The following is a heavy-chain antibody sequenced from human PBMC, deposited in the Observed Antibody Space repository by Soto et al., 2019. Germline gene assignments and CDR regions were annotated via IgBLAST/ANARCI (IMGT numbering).Heavy chain of an antibody. CDR1: GFTFRSYA. CDR3: AKEWTPRRAFDH. CDR2: ISGSGDKT. Sequence: GGSLRLSCKASGFTFRSYAMSWVRHTPRKGLEWVSSISGSGDKTYYADSVKGRFTFSRDNSKNTLFLQMDNLRVEDTAVYYCAKEWTPRRAFDHWGQGTLVTVS. D-gene: IGHD5-12*01. J-gene: IGHJ4*02. V-gene: IGHV3-23*01.